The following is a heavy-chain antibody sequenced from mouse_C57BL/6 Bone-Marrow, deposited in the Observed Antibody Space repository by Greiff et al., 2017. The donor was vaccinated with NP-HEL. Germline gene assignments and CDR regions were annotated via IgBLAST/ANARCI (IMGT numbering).Heavy chain of an antibody. Sequence: QVQLQQPGAELVRPGTSVKLSCKASGYTFTSYWMHWVKQRPGQGLEWIGVIDPSDSYTNYNQKFKGKATLTVDTSSSTAYMQLSSLTSEDSAVYYCARRRAGYFEVWGTGTTVTVSS. V-gene: IGHV1-59*01. D-gene: IGHD3-3*01. CDR1: GYTFTSYW. J-gene: IGHJ1*03. CDR3: ARRRAGYFEV. CDR2: IDPSDSYT.